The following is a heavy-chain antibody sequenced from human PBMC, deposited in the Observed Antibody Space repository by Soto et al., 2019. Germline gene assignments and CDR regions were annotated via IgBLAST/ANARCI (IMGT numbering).Heavy chain of an antibody. CDR2: INAGNGNT. D-gene: IGHD1-1*01. J-gene: IGHJ3*02. CDR1: GYTFTSYA. V-gene: IGHV1-3*01. Sequence: ASVKVSCKASGYTFTSYAMHWVRQAPGQRLEWMGWINAGNGNTKYSQKFQGRVTISADRSTGTAYMELSSLTSEDTAMYYCAREETGRLGAFDIWGQGTMVTVSS. CDR3: AREETGRLGAFDI.